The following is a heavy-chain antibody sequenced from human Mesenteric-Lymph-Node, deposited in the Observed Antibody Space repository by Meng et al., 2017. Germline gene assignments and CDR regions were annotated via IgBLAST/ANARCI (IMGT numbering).Heavy chain of an antibody. Sequence: SVKVSCKASGCTFSSYTISWVRQAPGQGLEWMGRIIPILGIANYAQKFQGRVTITANKSTSTAYMELSRLRSEDTAVYYCARSSTVIGYFDYWGQGTLVTVSS. D-gene: IGHD3-22*01. CDR3: ARSSTVIGYFDY. V-gene: IGHV1-69*02. CDR2: IIPILGIA. J-gene: IGHJ4*02. CDR1: GCTFSSYT.